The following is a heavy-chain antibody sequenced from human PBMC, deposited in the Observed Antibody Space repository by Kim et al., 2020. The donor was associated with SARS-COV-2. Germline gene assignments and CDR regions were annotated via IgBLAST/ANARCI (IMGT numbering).Heavy chain of an antibody. CDR3: ASLIMAAGPRDFDY. V-gene: IGHV3-30*01. D-gene: IGHD6-6*01. J-gene: IGHJ4*02. Sequence: AATAKGRFTISRDNSKNTLYLQMNGLSAGDTAVYYWASLIMAAGPRDFDYWGRGTLVTVSS.